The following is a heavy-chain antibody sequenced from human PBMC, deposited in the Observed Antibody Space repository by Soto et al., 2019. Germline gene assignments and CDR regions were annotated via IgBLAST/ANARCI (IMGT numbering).Heavy chain of an antibody. CDR3: ASPTISDAFDI. CDR2: IYYSGST. V-gene: IGHV4-59*08. CDR1: GGSISSYY. Sequence: SETLSLTCTVSGGSISSYYWSWIRQPPGKGLEWIGYIYYSGSTNYNPSLKSRVTISVDTSKNQFSLKLSSVTAADTAVYYCASPTISDAFDIWGQGTMVTVSS. J-gene: IGHJ3*02. D-gene: IGHD3-3*01.